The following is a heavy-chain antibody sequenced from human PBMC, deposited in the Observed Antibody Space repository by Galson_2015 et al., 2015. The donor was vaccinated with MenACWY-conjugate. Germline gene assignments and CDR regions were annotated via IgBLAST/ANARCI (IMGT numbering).Heavy chain of an antibody. CDR1: GFTFSSYG. D-gene: IGHD3-9*01. Sequence: SLRLSCAASGFTFSSYGMHWVRQAPGKGLEWVAVIWYDGSNKYYADSVKGRFTISRDNSKNTLYLQMNSLRAEDTAEYYCAREDYDILTGYYSGPDYWGQGTLVTVSS. V-gene: IGHV3-33*01. CDR3: AREDYDILTGYYSGPDY. CDR2: IWYDGSNK. J-gene: IGHJ4*02.